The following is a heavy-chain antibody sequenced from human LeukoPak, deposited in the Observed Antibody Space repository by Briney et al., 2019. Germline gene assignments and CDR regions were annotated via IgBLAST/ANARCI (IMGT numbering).Heavy chain of an antibody. CDR1: GDSVSSNSAA. J-gene: IGHJ4*02. Sequence: SQTLSLTCAISGDSVSSNSAARSWIRQSPSRGLEWLGRTYYRSTWYAYYAVSVKSRITINPDTSKNQFSLQLNSVTPEDTAVYFCARSVATGCFDYWGQGTLVTVSS. D-gene: IGHD1-1*01. V-gene: IGHV6-1*01. CDR3: ARSVATGCFDY. CDR2: TYYRSTWYA.